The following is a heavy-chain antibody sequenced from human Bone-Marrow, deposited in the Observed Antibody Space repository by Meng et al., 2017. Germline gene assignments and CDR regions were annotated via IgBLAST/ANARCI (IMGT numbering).Heavy chain of an antibody. Sequence: ASVKVSCKASGYTFTSYGISWVRQAPGQGLEWMGWISAYNGNTNYAPKLRGRVTMTTDTSTSTAYLELRSLSSDDTAVYYCARYGPGYSSSWYDFDYWGQGTLVTVSS. J-gene: IGHJ4*02. CDR3: ARYGPGYSSSWYDFDY. V-gene: IGHV1-18*01. CDR2: ISAYNGNT. D-gene: IGHD6-13*01. CDR1: GYTFTSYG.